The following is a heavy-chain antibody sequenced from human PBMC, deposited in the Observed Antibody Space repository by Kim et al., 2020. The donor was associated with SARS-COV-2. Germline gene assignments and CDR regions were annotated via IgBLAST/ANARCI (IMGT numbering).Heavy chain of an antibody. V-gene: IGHV3-21*01. CDR2: ISSSSSYI. CDR3: ARDRREYSSSGGHYYYYYGMDV. D-gene: IGHD6-13*01. Sequence: GGSLRLSCAASGFTFSTYSMDWVRQAPGKGLEWVSSISSSSSYIYYGDSVKGRFTISRDNAKNSLYLQMDSLRAEATAVYYCARDRREYSSSGGHYYYYYGMDVWGQGTTVTVSS. CDR1: GFTFSTYS. J-gene: IGHJ6*02.